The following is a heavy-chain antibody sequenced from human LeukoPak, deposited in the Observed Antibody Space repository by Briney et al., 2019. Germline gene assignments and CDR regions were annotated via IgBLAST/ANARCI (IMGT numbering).Heavy chain of an antibody. J-gene: IGHJ4*02. CDR2: NAAYNGAT. CDR3: AREDSNSENF. D-gene: IGHD2/OR15-2a*01. Sequence: ASVKVSCKASGYSFTSYGLTWVRQTPGQGLEWMGWNAAYNGATNYAQIFQGRVSMTTDTSTNTDYMELRSLTPDDTAVYYCAREDSNSENFWGQGTLVTVSS. CDR1: GYSFTSYG. V-gene: IGHV1-18*01.